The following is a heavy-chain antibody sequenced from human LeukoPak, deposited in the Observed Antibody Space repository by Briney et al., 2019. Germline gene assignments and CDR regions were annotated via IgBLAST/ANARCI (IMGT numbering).Heavy chain of an antibody. CDR3: ARSPYYYDSSGYYLYYFDY. Sequence: GSLRLSCAASGFTFSSYAMHWVRQAPGKGLEWVAVISYDGSNKYYADSVKGRFTISRDNSKNTLYLQMNSLRAEDTAVYYCARSPYYYDSSGYYLYYFDYWGQGTLVTVSS. CDR1: GFTFSSYA. V-gene: IGHV3-30-3*01. D-gene: IGHD3-22*01. CDR2: ISYDGSNK. J-gene: IGHJ4*02.